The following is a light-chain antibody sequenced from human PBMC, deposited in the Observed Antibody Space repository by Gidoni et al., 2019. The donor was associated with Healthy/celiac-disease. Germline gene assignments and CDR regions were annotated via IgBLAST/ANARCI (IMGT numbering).Light chain of an antibody. CDR2: QDN. CDR3: QAWDSSIGV. J-gene: IGLJ2*01. Sequence: SYELTQPPSVSVSPGQTASITCSGDKLGDKYACWYQQKPGQSPVLVIYQDNKRPSGIPERFSGSNSGNTATLTISGTQAMDEADYYCQAWDSSIGVFGGRTKLTVL. CDR1: KLGDKY. V-gene: IGLV3-1*01.